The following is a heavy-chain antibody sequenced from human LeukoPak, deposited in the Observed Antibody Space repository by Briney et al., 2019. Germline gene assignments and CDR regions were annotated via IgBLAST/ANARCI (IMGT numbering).Heavy chain of an antibody. J-gene: IGHJ5*02. D-gene: IGHD3-10*01. Sequence: PGGSLRLSCTASGFPFGDSAMHWVRQAPGKGLEWVGFIRNKAHGGTTEYAASVKGRFTISRDDSKTISYLQMNSLESDDTAVYYCPRDRDSANWLVPCFPRTLGNVS. CDR1: GFPFGDSA. V-gene: IGHV3-49*04. CDR2: IRNKAHGGTT. CDR3: PRDRDSANWLVP.